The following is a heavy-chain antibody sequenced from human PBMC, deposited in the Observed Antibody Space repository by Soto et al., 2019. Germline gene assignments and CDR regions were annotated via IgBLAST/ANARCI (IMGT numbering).Heavy chain of an antibody. D-gene: IGHD3-22*01. CDR3: ANLAMIVVVIEFDY. J-gene: IGHJ4*02. Sequence: GGSLRLSCAASRFTFRNYWMNWVLQAPGEGLEWVSAISGSGGSTYYADSVEGRFTISRDNSKNTLYLQMNSLRAEDTAVYYCANLAMIVVVIEFDYWGQGTLVTV. V-gene: IGHV3-23*01. CDR2: ISGSGGST. CDR1: RFTFRNYW.